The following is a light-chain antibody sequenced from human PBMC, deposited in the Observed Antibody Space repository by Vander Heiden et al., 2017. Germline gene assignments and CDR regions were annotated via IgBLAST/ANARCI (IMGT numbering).Light chain of an antibody. CDR3: AAWDDSLNGWV. CDR2: SNN. J-gene: IGLJ3*02. Sequence: QSVLTQPPSAPGTPGQRVTISCSGSSSNIGSKTVNWYQQLPGTAPKLLIYSNNQRPSGVPDRFSGSKSGTSASLAISGLQSEDEADYYCAAWDDSLNGWVFGGGTKLTVL. CDR1: SSNIGSKT. V-gene: IGLV1-44*01.